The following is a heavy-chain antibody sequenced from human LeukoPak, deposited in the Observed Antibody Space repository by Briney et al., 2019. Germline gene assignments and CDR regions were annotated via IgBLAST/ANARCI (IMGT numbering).Heavy chain of an antibody. J-gene: IGHJ6*03. CDR2: IIPILGTA. D-gene: IGHD2-2*01. Sequence: SVKVSCKASVGTFSSYAISWVRQAPGQGLEWMGGIIPILGTANYAQKFQGRVTITADESTSTAYIDMSSLRSEDTAVYNCAREKVPSVVPAAPYYYYYYMDVWGKGNTVTVSS. CDR3: AREKVPSVVPAAPYYYYYYMDV. V-gene: IGHV1-69*13. CDR1: VGTFSSYA.